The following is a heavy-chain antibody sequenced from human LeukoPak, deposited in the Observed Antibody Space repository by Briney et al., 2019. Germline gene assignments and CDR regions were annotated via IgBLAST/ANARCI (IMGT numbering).Heavy chain of an antibody. CDR1: GFTFSDYY. CDR3: ARPDVSPGRDYAFDI. V-gene: IGHV3-11*04. D-gene: IGHD5-24*01. Sequence: GGSLTLSCAASGFTFSDYYMSWIRQAPGKGLEWVSYISSSGSTIYYADSVKGRFTISRDNAKNSLYLQMNSLRAEDTAVYYCARPDVSPGRDYAFDIWGQGTMVTVSS. CDR2: ISSSGSTI. J-gene: IGHJ3*02.